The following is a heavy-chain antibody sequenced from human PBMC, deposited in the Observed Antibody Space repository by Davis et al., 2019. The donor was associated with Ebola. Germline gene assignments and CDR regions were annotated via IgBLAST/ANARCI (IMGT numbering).Heavy chain of an antibody. J-gene: IGHJ6*02. V-gene: IGHV4-59*01. Sequence: SGTLSLTCTVSGGSISSYYWSWIRQPPGKGLEWIGYIYYSGSTNYNPSLKSRVTISVDTSKNQFSLKLSSVTAADTAVYYCARVGTTYYDFWSGYSEPYGMDVWGQGTTVTVSS. D-gene: IGHD3-3*01. CDR2: IYYSGST. CDR1: GGSISSYY. CDR3: ARVGTTYYDFWSGYSEPYGMDV.